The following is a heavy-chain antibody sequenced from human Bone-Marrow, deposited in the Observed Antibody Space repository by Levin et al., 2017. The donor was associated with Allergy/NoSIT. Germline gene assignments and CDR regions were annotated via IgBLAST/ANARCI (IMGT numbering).Heavy chain of an antibody. D-gene: IGHD2-15*01. Sequence: GSLRLSCAVSGYSISSGYYWGWIRQPPGKGLEWIGSIYHSGSTYYNPSLKSRVTISVDTSKNQFSLKLSSVTAADTAVYYCARIRWMVAATQIPYYFDYWGQGTLVTVSS. V-gene: IGHV4-38-2*01. CDR2: IYHSGST. CDR3: ARIRWMVAATQIPYYFDY. J-gene: IGHJ4*02. CDR1: GYSISSGYY.